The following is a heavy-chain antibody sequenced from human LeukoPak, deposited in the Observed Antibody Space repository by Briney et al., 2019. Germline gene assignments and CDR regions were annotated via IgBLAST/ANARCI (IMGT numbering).Heavy chain of an antibody. CDR3: ARDPYSSSPYFDY. CDR2: IHSSGGT. V-gene: IGHV3-66*03. J-gene: IGHJ4*02. CDR1: GFTGSNNY. Sequence: GGSLRLSCAASGFTGSNNYMSWVRQAPGKGLEWVSAIHSSGGTYYADSVKGRFTISRDNSKNTLYLQMSSLRAEDTAVYYCARDPYSSSPYFDYWGQGTLVTVSS. D-gene: IGHD6-6*01.